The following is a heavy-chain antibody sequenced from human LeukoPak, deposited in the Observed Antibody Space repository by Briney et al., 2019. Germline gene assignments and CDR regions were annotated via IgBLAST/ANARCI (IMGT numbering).Heavy chain of an antibody. CDR3: ARGARYYDSSGYMGRDY. J-gene: IGHJ4*02. CDR1: GGSISSGGYS. Sequence: SHTLSLTCAVSGGSISSGGYSWSCLRQPPGKGREWIGYIYHSGSTYYNPSLKSRVTISVDRSKNQFSLQLSSVTAADAAVYYCARGARYYDSSGYMGRDYWGQGTLVTVSS. D-gene: IGHD3-22*01. V-gene: IGHV4-30-2*01. CDR2: IYHSGST.